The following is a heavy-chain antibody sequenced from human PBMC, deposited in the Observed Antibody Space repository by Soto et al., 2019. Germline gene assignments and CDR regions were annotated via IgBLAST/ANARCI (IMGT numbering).Heavy chain of an antibody. J-gene: IGHJ4*02. CDR2: IIPLFGTA. CDR1: GGTFSTYA. D-gene: IGHD3-22*01. CDR3: ARDGYDSSGYYSNTFDY. Sequence: SVKVSCKTSGGTFSTYAIYWVRQAPGQGLEWMGAIIPLFGTADYAQKFQGRVTITADESTSTASMELSSLRSEDTAVYYCARDGYDSSGYYSNTFDYWGQGNLVPVSS. V-gene: IGHV1-69*13.